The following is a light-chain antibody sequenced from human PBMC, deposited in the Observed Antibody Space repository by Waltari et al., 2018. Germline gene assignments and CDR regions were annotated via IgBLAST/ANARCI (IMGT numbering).Light chain of an antibody. CDR2: DVI. J-gene: IGLJ1*01. Sequence: QSALTQPRSVSGSPGQSVTISCTGTSSDVGGYNYVSWYQQHPGKAPKLMIYDVIKRPSGVPDRCCASKPGNTVVLTLPGLQAEDEADHYCRSSAGSDTFYLFGAGSKFTVL. CDR1: SSDVGGYNY. CDR3: RSSAGSDTFYL. V-gene: IGLV2-11*01.